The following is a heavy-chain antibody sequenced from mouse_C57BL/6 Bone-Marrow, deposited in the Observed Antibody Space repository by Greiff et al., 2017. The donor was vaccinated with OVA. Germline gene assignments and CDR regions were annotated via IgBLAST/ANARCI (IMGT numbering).Heavy chain of an antibody. J-gene: IGHJ1*03. CDR1: GFTFSDAW. D-gene: IGHD1-1*01. Sequence: EVKLVESGGGLVQPGGSMKLSCAASGFTFSDAWMDWVRQSPEKGLEWVAEIRNKANNHATYYAESVKGRFTISRDDSKSSVYLQMNSLRAEDTGIYYCTRPTVVATDWYFDVWGTGTTVTVSS. V-gene: IGHV6-6*01. CDR3: TRPTVVATDWYFDV. CDR2: IRNKANNHAT.